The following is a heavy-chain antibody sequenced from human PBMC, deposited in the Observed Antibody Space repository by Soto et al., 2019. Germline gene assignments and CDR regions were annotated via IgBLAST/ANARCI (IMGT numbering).Heavy chain of an antibody. CDR2: INPTGGST. J-gene: IGHJ4*02. V-gene: IGHV1-46*01. CDR1: GYTFTHYY. Sequence: QVQLVQSGAEVKKPGASVKVSCKASGYTFTHYYIHWVRQAPGQGLEWMGIINPTGGSTTYAQKFLAGFTMARDTSTSSVYMERSSLRSEDSAVYYGATSVNSAMAFDYWGQGTLVTVSS. CDR3: ATSVNSAMAFDY. D-gene: IGHD5-18*01.